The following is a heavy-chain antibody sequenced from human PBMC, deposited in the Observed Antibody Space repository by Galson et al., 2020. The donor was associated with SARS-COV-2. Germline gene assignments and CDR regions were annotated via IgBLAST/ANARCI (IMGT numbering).Heavy chain of an antibody. J-gene: IGHJ4*02. Sequence: GGSLRLSCVASGFTFSDYAMTWVRQAPGNGLEWVSPIRPSGTVTYYVNSVKGRFTISRDNSKNTVYLQMNSLRAEDTAVYFCAREIGGSGWYTIDYWGQGTLVAVSS. D-gene: IGHD6-19*01. CDR2: IRPSGTVT. CDR3: AREIGGSGWYTIDY. V-gene: IGHV3-23*01. CDR1: GFTFSDYA.